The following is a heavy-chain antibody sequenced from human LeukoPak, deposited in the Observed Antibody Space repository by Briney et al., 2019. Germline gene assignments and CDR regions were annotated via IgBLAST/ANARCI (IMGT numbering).Heavy chain of an antibody. V-gene: IGHV4-61*05. Sequence: TSSETLSLNCTVSGGSISSSSYYWGWIRQPPGKGLEWIGYIEESGNTNYNPSLKSRVTISVDTSKNQFSLKLSSVTAADTAVYYCASPVFWAQGTLVTVSS. J-gene: IGHJ1*01. CDR3: ASPVF. CDR1: GGSISSSSYY. CDR2: IEESGNT.